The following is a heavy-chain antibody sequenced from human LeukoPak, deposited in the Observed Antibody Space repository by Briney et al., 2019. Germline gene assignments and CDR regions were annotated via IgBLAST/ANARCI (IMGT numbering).Heavy chain of an antibody. V-gene: IGHV3-21*01. CDR3: ARDLSGYDYYYYYGMDV. CDR1: GFNFSSYS. CDR2: ISSSSSYI. Sequence: GGSLRLSCAASGFNFSSYSMHWVRQAPRKGLEWVSSISSSSSYIYYADSVKGRFTISRDNAKNSLYLQMNSLRAEDTAVYYCARDLSGYDYYYYYGMDVWGQGTTVTVSS. J-gene: IGHJ6*02. D-gene: IGHD5-12*01.